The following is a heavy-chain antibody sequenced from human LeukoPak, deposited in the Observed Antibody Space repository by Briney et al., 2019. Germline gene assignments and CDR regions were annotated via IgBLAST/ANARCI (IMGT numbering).Heavy chain of an antibody. V-gene: IGHV3-11*04. Sequence: TGGSLRLSCAASGFTFSDYYMSWIRQAPGKGLEWVSYISSSGSTIYYADSVKGRFTISRDNAKNSLYLQMNSLRAEDTAVYYCARDDGDYAHPVDYWGQGTLVTVSS. CDR1: GFTFSDYY. CDR3: ARDDGDYAHPVDY. J-gene: IGHJ4*02. CDR2: ISSSGSTI. D-gene: IGHD4-17*01.